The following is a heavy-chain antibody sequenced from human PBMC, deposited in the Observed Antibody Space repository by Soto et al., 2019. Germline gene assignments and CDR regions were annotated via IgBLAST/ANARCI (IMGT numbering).Heavy chain of an antibody. D-gene: IGHD3-22*01. CDR1: GYTFTGYY. Sequence: QVQLVQSGAEVKKPGASVKVSCKASGYTFTGYYMHWVRQAPGQGLEWMGWINPNSGGTNYAQKFQGWVTMTRDTAISTAYMELSRXRSDDTAVYYCARDQSGYYDSSGYYPAAFDIWGQGTMVTVSS. CDR3: ARDQSGYYDSSGYYPAAFDI. V-gene: IGHV1-2*04. J-gene: IGHJ3*02. CDR2: INPNSGGT.